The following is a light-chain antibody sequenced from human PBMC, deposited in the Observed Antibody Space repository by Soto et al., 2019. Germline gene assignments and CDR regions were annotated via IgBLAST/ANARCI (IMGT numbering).Light chain of an antibody. CDR3: QQYGSSPPT. J-gene: IGKJ5*01. Sequence: EIVLTQSPGTLSLSPGERATLSCRASQSVSSSYLAWYQQKPGQAPRLLIYGASSRATGLPGRFSGSGSGTDFPLTISRLEPEDFAVYYCQQYGSSPPTFGQGTRLEIK. CDR2: GAS. CDR1: QSVSSSY. V-gene: IGKV3-20*01.